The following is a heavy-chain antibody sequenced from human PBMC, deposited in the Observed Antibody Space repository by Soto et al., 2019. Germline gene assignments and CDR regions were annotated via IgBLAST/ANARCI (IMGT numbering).Heavy chain of an antibody. V-gene: IGHV4-59*01. Sequence: QVQLQESGPGLVKPSETLSLTCTVSGGSISSYYWSWIRQPPGKGLEWIGYIYYSGSTNYNPSLKSRVTISVDTSKNQFSLKLSSVTAADTAVYYCARDTSVPYYDFWSGYYTGIGIGGNYMDVWGKGTTVTVSS. CDR3: ARDTSVPYYDFWSGYYTGIGIGGNYMDV. J-gene: IGHJ6*03. CDR2: IYYSGST. D-gene: IGHD3-3*01. CDR1: GGSISSYY.